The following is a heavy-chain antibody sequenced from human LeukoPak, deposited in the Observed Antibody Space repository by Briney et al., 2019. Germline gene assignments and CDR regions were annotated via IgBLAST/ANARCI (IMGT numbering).Heavy chain of an antibody. CDR3: AKDREEQWLVGGGFDY. J-gene: IGHJ4*02. D-gene: IGHD6-19*01. CDR2: ISWNSGSI. Sequence: PGGSLRLSCAASGFTFDDYAMHWVRQAPGKGLEWVSGISWNSGSIGYADSVKGRFAISRDNAKNSLYLQMNSLRAEDMALYYCAKDREEQWLVGGGFDYWGQGTLVTVSS. CDR1: GFTFDDYA. V-gene: IGHV3-9*03.